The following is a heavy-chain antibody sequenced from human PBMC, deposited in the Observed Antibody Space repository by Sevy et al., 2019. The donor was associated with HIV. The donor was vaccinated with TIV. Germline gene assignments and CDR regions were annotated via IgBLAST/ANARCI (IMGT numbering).Heavy chain of an antibody. D-gene: IGHD4-17*01. J-gene: IGHJ4*02. CDR1: GGSFSGYY. Sequence: SETLSLTCAVYGGSFSGYYWSWIRQPPGKGLEWIGEINPSGSTNYNPSLKSRVTISVDTSKNQFSLKLSSVTAADTAVYYCARERIDYGFDYWGQGTLVTVSS. V-gene: IGHV4-34*01. CDR2: INPSGST. CDR3: ARERIDYGFDY.